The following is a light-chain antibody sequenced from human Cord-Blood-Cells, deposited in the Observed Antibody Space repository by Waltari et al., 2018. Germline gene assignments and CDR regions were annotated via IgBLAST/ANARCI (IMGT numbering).Light chain of an antibody. CDR3: QQYNNWPLT. J-gene: IGKJ4*01. CDR2: GAS. V-gene: IGKV3-15*01. CDR1: QSVSSN. Sequence: VMTQSPATLSVSPGERATLSCRASQSVSSNLAWYQQKPGQAPRLLIYGASTRATGIPARFSGSGSGTEFTLTISSLQSEDFAVYYCQQYNNWPLTFGGGTKVEIK.